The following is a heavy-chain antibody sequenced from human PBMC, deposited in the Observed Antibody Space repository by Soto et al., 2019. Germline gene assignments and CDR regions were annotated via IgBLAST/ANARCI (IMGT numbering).Heavy chain of an antibody. CDR3: AKGQPLHGGGGSLLLQG. V-gene: IGHV3-30*18. D-gene: IGHD2-15*01. CDR2: ISYHESNK. CDR1: GFTFSNYG. Sequence: GVSLRLSCSASGFTFSNYGMHWVRQAPGKGLEWVAVISYHESNKYYADSVKGRFTISRDNSKNTLYLQMNSLRAEDTAVYYCAKGQPLHGGGGSLLLQGWGPGATVSVSS. J-gene: IGHJ6*02.